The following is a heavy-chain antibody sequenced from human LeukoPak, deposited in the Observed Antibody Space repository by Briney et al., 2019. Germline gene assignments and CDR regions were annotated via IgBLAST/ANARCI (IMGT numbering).Heavy chain of an antibody. J-gene: IGHJ5*02. V-gene: IGHV1-8*01. CDR3: TKASLAFGTKYFDP. CDR2: MNPKSGNT. CDR1: GYPFSNYD. D-gene: IGHD3-10*01. Sequence: GASVKVSCKASGYPFSNYDINWVRQAPGQGLEWMGWMNPKSGNTSYGQKFQGRVTMTRVTSITTAYMELRSLRSDDTAVYYCTKASLAFGTKYFDPWGQGTLVTVSS.